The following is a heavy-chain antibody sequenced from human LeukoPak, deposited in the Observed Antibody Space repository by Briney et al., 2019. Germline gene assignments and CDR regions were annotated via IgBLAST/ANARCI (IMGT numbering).Heavy chain of an antibody. CDR3: AREGSSGWYEDY. CDR2: IYYSGST. Sequence: SETLSLTCTVSGGSISSYYWSWIRQPPGKGLEWIGYIYYSGSTNYNPSLKSRVTISVDTSKNQFSLKLSSVTAADTAVYYCAREGSSGWYEDYWGQGTLVTVSS. V-gene: IGHV4-59*12. J-gene: IGHJ4*02. D-gene: IGHD6-19*01. CDR1: GGSISSYY.